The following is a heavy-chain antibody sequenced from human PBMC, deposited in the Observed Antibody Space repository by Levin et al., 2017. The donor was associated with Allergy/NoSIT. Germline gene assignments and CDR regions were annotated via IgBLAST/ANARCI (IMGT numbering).Heavy chain of an antibody. D-gene: IGHD2-2*01. Sequence: SETLSLTCSVSGCXXSXYYWXXXXXXXXRRLEWIGYIFSNGSTNYNPSLKSRVTISRDTSKNQFSLNLSSVIAADTAVYYFSGHSTTGWFALPPHHYPHLKIRGTNSRGTSQDQFSPDLSYVTAADTAVYYRAGHSSSGWFDLPSYNYAMDVWGQGTTVTVSS. V-gene: IGHV4-59*08. CDR1: GCXXSXYY. CDR3: SGHSTTGWFALPPHHYPHLKIRGTNSRGTSQDQFSPDLSYVTAADTAVYYRAGHSSSGWFDLPSYNYAMDV. CDR2: IFSNGST. J-gene: IGHJ6*02.